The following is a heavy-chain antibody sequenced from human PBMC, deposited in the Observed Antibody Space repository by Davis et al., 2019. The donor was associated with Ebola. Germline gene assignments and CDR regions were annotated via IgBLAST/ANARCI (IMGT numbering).Heavy chain of an antibody. V-gene: IGHV4-59*12. CDR2: VYYSGST. CDR1: GGSLSGFY. CDR3: ARSGYSSSWLYYYYGLDV. Sequence: SETLSFTCTVSGGSLSGFYWSWIRQSPGKGLEWIGYVYYSGSTEYNPSLKSRVTISLDTSQNQVSLELRSVTAADTAVYYCARSGYSSSWLYYYYGLDVWGKGTTVTVSS. J-gene: IGHJ6*04. D-gene: IGHD2-2*01.